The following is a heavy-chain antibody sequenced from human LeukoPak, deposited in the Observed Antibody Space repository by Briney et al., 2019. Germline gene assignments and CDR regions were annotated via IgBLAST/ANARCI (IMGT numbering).Heavy chain of an antibody. J-gene: IGHJ6*02. CDR2: IFHSGGT. D-gene: IGHD3-10*01. CDR3: ARDSGYGSGSSGLDV. Sequence: PSETLSLTCTVSGGSISSGSYYWSWLRQHPGKGLEWIGYIFHSGGTYYNPSLKSRVTMSVDTSKNQFSLYLTSVTAADTAVYYCARDSGYGSGSSGLDVWGHGTTVTVSS. CDR1: GGSISSGSYY. V-gene: IGHV4-31*03.